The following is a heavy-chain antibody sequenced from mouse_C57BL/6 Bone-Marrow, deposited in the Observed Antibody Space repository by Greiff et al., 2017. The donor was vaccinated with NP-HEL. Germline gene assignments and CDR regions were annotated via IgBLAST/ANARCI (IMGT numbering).Heavy chain of an antibody. D-gene: IGHD1-1*02. CDR1: GYTFTDYY. Sequence: EVQLQQSGPELVKPGASVKISCKASGYTFTDYYMNWVKQSHGKSLEWIGDINPNNGGTSYNQKFKGKATLTVDKSSSTAYMELRSLTSEDSAVYYCAKAYGEAFDYWGQGTTLTVSS. J-gene: IGHJ2*01. V-gene: IGHV1-26*01. CDR3: AKAYGEAFDY. CDR2: INPNNGGT.